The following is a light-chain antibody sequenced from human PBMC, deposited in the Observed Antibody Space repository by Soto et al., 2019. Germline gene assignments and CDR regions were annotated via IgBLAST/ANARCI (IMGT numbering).Light chain of an antibody. J-gene: IGLJ2*01. CDR2: SNN. V-gene: IGLV1-44*01. Sequence: QSVLTQPPSASGTPGQRLSISCSGNNSNIGKNTVNWYQQLPRMAPKLLIYSNNQLPSGVPDRFSGSKSGTSASLAISGLQSEDEADYYCAAWDDSLNGHVVFGGGTKLTVL. CDR1: NSNIGKNT. CDR3: AAWDDSLNGHVV.